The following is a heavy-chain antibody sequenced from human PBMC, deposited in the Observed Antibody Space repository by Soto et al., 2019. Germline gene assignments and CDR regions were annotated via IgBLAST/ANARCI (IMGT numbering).Heavy chain of an antibody. J-gene: IGHJ6*02. Sequence: SETLSLTCAVYGGSFSGYYWSWIRQPPGKGLEWIGEINHSGSTNYNPSLKSRVTISVDTSKNQFSLKLSSVTAADTAVYYCARDRFEVAVAGTPHYYYYYGMDVWGQGTTVTVSS. D-gene: IGHD6-19*01. V-gene: IGHV4-34*01. CDR1: GGSFSGYY. CDR2: INHSGST. CDR3: ARDRFEVAVAGTPHYYYYYGMDV.